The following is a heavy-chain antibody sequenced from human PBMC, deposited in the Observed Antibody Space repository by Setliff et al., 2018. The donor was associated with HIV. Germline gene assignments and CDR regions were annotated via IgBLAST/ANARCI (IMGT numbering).Heavy chain of an antibody. Sequence: PSETLSLTCTVSGGSMSPYYWSWIRQPSGKGLEWIGYIHTSGRTNYNYPFKTRATISRDTSKNQFSLRLSPVTATDTAMYYCARHPREETQRNYKFDSWGQGTLVTVSS. CDR1: GGSMSPYY. CDR3: ARHPREETQRNYKFDS. V-gene: IGHV4-4*09. J-gene: IGHJ4*02. CDR2: IHTSGRT. D-gene: IGHD1-7*01.